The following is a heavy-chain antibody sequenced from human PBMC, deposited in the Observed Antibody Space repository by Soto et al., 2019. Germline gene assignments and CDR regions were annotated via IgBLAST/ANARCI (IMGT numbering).Heavy chain of an antibody. CDR3: TRYNDYDDYADAFDI. J-gene: IGHJ3*02. D-gene: IGHD4-17*01. Sequence: QVQLVESGGGVVQPGTSLGLSCAASGFNITRYGMHWVRQAPGKGLEWIAVIWHDGSKKYYADSVKGRFTISRDNSKNMVSLQMNSLRDEDTAIYYCTRYNDYDDYADAFDIWGQGTMVTVSS. V-gene: IGHV3-33*01. CDR2: IWHDGSKK. CDR1: GFNITRYG.